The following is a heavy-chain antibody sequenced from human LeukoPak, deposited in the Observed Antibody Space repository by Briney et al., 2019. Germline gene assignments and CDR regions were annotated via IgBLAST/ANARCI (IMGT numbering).Heavy chain of an antibody. V-gene: IGHV1-18*01. Sequence: ASVKVSCKASGYTFTSYGISWVRQAPGQGLEWMGWISAYNGNTNYAQKLQGRVTMTTDTSTSTAYMELRSLRSDDTAVYYCARVYYDFWSGYEYDASDIWGQGTMVTVSS. J-gene: IGHJ3*02. D-gene: IGHD3-3*01. CDR3: ARVYYDFWSGYEYDASDI. CDR2: ISAYNGNT. CDR1: GYTFTSYG.